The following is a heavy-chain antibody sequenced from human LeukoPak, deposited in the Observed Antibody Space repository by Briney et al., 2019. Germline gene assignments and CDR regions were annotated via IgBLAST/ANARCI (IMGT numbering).Heavy chain of an antibody. Sequence: GGSLRLSCAASGFTFSDYYTSWIRQAPGKGLEWVSYISSSGSTIYYADSVKGRFTISRDNAKNSLYLQMNSLRAEDTAVYYCARSYSLKQQRVPGSGGQGTLVTVSS. V-gene: IGHV3-11*04. J-gene: IGHJ4*02. CDR2: ISSSGSTI. CDR1: GFTFSDYY. CDR3: ARSYSLKQQRVPGS. D-gene: IGHD6-13*01.